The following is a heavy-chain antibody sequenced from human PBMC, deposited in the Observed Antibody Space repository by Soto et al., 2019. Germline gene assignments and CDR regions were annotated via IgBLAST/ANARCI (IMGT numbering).Heavy chain of an antibody. CDR1: DFDFSSYG. D-gene: IGHD3-10*01. CDR3: ARDSGWPILNFDN. V-gene: IGHV3-30*03. CDR2: SSYDGRET. Sequence: GGSLRLSCAASDFDFSSYGIHWVRQAPGKGLEWVAASSYDGRETFYADFAKGRFTVSKEMSKNTAFLQMNALRHEDTAVYFCARDSGWPILNFDNWGQGTPVTVS. J-gene: IGHJ4*02.